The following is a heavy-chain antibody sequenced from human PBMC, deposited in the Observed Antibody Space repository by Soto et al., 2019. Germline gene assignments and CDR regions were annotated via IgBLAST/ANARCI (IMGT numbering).Heavy chain of an antibody. J-gene: IGHJ4*02. V-gene: IGHV3-48*03. CDR3: ARDRAAGGY. CDR1: GVSLINYA. CDR2: ISSGGDTI. D-gene: IGHD6-13*01. Sequence: XGSLRLACAASGVSLINYAMNWVRQAPGKGLEWVAYISSGGDTIHYADSVRGRFTVSRDNARNSLSLQMNTLRVEDTALYYCARDRAAGGYWGQGPLVTVSS.